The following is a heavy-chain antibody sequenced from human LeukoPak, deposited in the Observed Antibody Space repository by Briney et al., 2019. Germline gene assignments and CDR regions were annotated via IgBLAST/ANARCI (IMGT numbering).Heavy chain of an antibody. Sequence: GASVKVSCKASGYTFTGYYMHWVRQAPGQGLEWMGWINPNSGGTNYAQKFQGRVTMTRDTSISTAYMELSRLRSDDTAVYYCARDGGASYPYYMDVWGKGTTVTVSS. J-gene: IGHJ6*03. D-gene: IGHD3-16*01. CDR1: GYTFTGYY. CDR3: ARDGGASYPYYMDV. V-gene: IGHV1-2*02. CDR2: INPNSGGT.